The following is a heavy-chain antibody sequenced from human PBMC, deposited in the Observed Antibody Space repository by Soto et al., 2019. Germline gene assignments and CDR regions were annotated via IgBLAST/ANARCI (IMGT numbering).Heavy chain of an antibody. CDR1: GGSISSGDYY. Sequence: SETLSLTCTVSGGSISSGDYYWSWIRQPPGKGLEWIGYIYYSGSTYYNPSLKSRVTISVDTSKNQFSLKLSSVTAADTAVYYCARVPSLPRCSSTSCYNPNWFDPWGQGTLGTVS. J-gene: IGHJ5*02. D-gene: IGHD2-2*01. V-gene: IGHV4-30-4*01. CDR3: ARVPSLPRCSSTSCYNPNWFDP. CDR2: IYYSGST.